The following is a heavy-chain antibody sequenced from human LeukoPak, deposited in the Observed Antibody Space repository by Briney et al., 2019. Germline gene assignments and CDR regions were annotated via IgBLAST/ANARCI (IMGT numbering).Heavy chain of an antibody. Sequence: GGSLRLSCAASGFTVSTNYMNWVRQAPGRGLEWVSILYSGESAYYADSVKGRFTVSRDSSKDTLLLQMNALRAEDTAVYYCARVGDHYHWYLDVWGRGTLVTVSS. V-gene: IGHV3-53*01. CDR3: ARVGDHYHWYLDV. CDR1: GFTVSTNY. D-gene: IGHD3-10*01. CDR2: LYSGESA. J-gene: IGHJ2*01.